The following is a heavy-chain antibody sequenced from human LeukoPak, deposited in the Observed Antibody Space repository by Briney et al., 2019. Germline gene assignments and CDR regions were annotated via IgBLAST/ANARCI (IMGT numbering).Heavy chain of an antibody. CDR1: GYTFTSYY. CDR2: IIPIFGTA. J-gene: IGHJ5*02. CDR3: ARLRGGYNLFDP. D-gene: IGHD3-10*01. V-gene: IGHV1-69*13. Sequence: SVKVSCKASGYTFTSYYMHCVRQAPGQGLEWMGGIIPIFGTANYAQKFQGRVTITADESTSTAYMELSSLRSEDTAVYYCARLRGGYNLFDPWGQGTLVTVSS.